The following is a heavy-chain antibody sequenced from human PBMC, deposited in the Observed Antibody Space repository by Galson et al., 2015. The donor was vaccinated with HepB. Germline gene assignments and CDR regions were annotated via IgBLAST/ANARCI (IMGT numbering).Heavy chain of an antibody. CDR1: GFTFSSYA. J-gene: IGHJ4*02. CDR2: ISAGGDTT. Sequence: SLRLSCAASGFTFSSYAMRWVRQAPGKGLDWVSGISAGGDTTTYADSGKGRFVISRDNSSNTLYLRLNSLRVDDTAIYYCAIDVRGGCRYNSCNFWGQGVLVTVAS. D-gene: IGHD1-1*01. CDR3: AIDVRGGCRYNSCNF. V-gene: IGHV3-23*01.